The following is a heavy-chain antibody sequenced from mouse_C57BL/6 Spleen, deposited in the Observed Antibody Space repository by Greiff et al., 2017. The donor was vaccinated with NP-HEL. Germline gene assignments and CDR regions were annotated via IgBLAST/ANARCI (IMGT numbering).Heavy chain of an antibody. V-gene: IGHV5-4*01. CDR2: ISDGGSYT. CDR1: GFTFSSYA. CDR3: ARDRITTVVGPDYYAMDY. D-gene: IGHD1-1*01. J-gene: IGHJ4*01. Sequence: EVMLVESGGGLVKPGGSLKLSCAASGFTFSSYAMSWVRQTPEKRLEWVATISDGGSYTYYPDNVKGRFTISRDNAKNNLYLQMSHLKSEDTAMYYCARDRITTVVGPDYYAMDYWGQGTSVTVSS.